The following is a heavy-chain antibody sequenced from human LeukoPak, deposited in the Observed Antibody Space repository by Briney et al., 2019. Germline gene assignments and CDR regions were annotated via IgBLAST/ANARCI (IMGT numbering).Heavy chain of an antibody. V-gene: IGHV5-51*01. CDR3: ARSSGSQINWFDP. CDR2: IYPGDSDT. Sequence: GESLKISCKGSGYSFTTYWIAWVRLMPGRGLEWMGIIYPGDSDTRYSPSFQGQVTISADKSIYTAYLQWSSLKASDTAMYYCARSSGSQINWFDPWGQGTLVTVSS. CDR1: GYSFTTYW. D-gene: IGHD3-10*01. J-gene: IGHJ5*02.